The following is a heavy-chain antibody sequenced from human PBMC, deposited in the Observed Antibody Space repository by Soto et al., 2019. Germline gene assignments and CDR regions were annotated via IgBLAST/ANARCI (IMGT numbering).Heavy chain of an antibody. Sequence: ASVKVSCKASGYTFTSYGISWVRQAPGQGLEWMGWISAYNGNTNYAQKLQGRVTMTTDTSTSTAYMELRSLRSDDTAVYYCARDFLTVTTTGPFDYWGQGTLVTVSS. CDR3: ARDFLTVTTTGPFDY. V-gene: IGHV1-18*01. CDR1: GYTFTSYG. D-gene: IGHD4-17*01. CDR2: ISAYNGNT. J-gene: IGHJ4*02.